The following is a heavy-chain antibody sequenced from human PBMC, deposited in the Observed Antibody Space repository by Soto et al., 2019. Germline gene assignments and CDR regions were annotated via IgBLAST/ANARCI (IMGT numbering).Heavy chain of an antibody. CDR2: IIPIFGTA. D-gene: IGHD6-13*01. CDR3: ARDKRVQQLGRFDYYYYGMDV. V-gene: IGHV1-69*13. J-gene: IGHJ6*02. CDR1: GGTLSRYA. Sequence: GASVKVSFKASGGTLSRYAISWVRQAPGQRLEWMGGIIPIFGTANYAQKFQGRVTITADESTSTAYMELSSLRSEDTAVYYCARDKRVQQLGRFDYYYYGMDVWGQGTTVTVSS.